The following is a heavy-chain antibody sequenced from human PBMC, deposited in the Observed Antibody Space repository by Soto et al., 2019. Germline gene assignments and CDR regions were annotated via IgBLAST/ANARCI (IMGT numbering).Heavy chain of an antibody. CDR1: GFTVSSNY. Sequence: GGSLRLSCVASGFTVSSNYMSWVRQAPGKGLECVSVLYSGGGTQYAESVKGRFTISRDNSRNTLYLQMNSLRAEDTAVYYCARDPYGDDRDGYGMDVWGQGTTVTVSS. CDR2: LYSGGGT. D-gene: IGHD4-17*01. V-gene: IGHV3-53*01. CDR3: ARDPYGDDRDGYGMDV. J-gene: IGHJ6*02.